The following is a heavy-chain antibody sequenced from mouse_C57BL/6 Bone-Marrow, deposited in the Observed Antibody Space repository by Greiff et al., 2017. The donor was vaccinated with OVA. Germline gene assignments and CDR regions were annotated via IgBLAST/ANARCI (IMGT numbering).Heavy chain of an antibody. J-gene: IGHJ3*01. CDR2: IYPRSGNT. CDR3: AYYYGSPAY. V-gene: IGHV1-81*01. CDR1: GYTFTSYG. Sequence: VQLQQSGAELARPGASVKLSCKASGYTFTSYGISWVKQRTGQGLEWIGEIYPRSGNTYYNEKFKGKATLTADKSSSTAYMELRSLTSEDSAVYFCAYYYGSPAYWGQGTLVTVSA. D-gene: IGHD1-1*01.